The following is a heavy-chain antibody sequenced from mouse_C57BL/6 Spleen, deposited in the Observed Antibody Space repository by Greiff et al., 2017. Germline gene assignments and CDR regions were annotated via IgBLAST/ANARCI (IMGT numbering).Heavy chain of an antibody. CDR1: GFSLTSYA. Sequence: VKLQESGPGLVAPSQSLSITCTVSGFSLTSYAISWVRQPPGKGLEWRGVIWTGGGTNYNSALKSRLSISKDNSKSQVFLKMNSLQTDDTAMYYGARNLRDYYGSEGAMDYWGQGTSVTVSS. J-gene: IGHJ4*01. CDR3: ARNLRDYYGSEGAMDY. D-gene: IGHD1-1*01. V-gene: IGHV2-9-1*01. CDR2: IWTGGGT.